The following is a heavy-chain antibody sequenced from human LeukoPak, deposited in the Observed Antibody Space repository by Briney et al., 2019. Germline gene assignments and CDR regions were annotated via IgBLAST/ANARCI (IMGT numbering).Heavy chain of an antibody. J-gene: IGHJ4*02. D-gene: IGHD6-19*01. CDR1: GYTFTSYD. V-gene: IGHV1-8*01. CDR2: MNPNSGNT. CDR3: ARAGYSSGWYRG. Sequence: ASVKVSCKASGYTFTSYDINWVRQATGQGLEWMGWMNPNSGNTGYAQKFQGRVTVTRNTSISTAYMELSSLRSEDTAVYYCARAGYSSGWYRGWGQGTLVTVSS.